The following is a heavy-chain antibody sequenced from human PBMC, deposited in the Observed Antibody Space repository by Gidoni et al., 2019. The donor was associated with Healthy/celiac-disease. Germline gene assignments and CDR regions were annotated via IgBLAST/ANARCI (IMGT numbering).Heavy chain of an antibody. CDR2: IIPIFGTA. CDR3: ARGDTVTQGVYYYYGMDV. D-gene: IGHD4-4*01. J-gene: IGHJ6*02. V-gene: IGHV1-69*01. CDR1: GGTVSRYA. Sequence: QVQRVQSGAEVKKPGYSVKVACKASGGTVSRYAISWVRQAPGQGLYWMGGIIPIFGTANYAQKFQGSVTSTADESTSTAYMELSSLRSEDPAVYYCARGDTVTQGVYYYYGMDVWGQGTTVTVSS.